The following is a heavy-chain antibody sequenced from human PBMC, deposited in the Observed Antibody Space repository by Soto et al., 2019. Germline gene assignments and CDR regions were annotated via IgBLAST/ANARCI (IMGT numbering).Heavy chain of an antibody. CDR1: GFTFSNYD. CDR2: ISGSGRTI. Sequence: EVQLVESGGGLVQPGGSLRLSCEASGFTFSNYDMNWVRQAPGKGLEWVSYISGSGRTIYYADSVKCPFTISRDSAKKSLFLQMNSLRAEDTALYYCARGDDNSGYYYAFDSWGQGTPVTVSS. CDR3: ARGDDNSGYYYAFDS. D-gene: IGHD3-22*01. V-gene: IGHV3-48*03. J-gene: IGHJ4*02.